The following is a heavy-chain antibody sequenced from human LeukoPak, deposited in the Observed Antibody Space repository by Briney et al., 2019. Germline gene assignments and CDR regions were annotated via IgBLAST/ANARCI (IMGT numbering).Heavy chain of an antibody. CDR1: GGSISSSSYY. V-gene: IGHV4-39*07. CDR2: IYYSGST. CDR3: ARDEGSAYPFDY. Sequence: SETLSLTCTVSGGSISSSSYYWGWIRQPPGKGLEWIGSIYYSGSTYYNPSLKSRVTISVDTSRNQFSLNLNSVTAADTAVYFCARDEGSAYPFDYWGQGTLVTVSS. D-gene: IGHD3-22*01. J-gene: IGHJ4*02.